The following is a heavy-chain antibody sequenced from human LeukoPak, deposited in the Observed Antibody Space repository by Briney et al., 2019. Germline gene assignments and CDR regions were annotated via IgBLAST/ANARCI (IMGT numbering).Heavy chain of an antibody. V-gene: IGHV3-48*03. J-gene: IGHJ6*02. CDR3: ARNLADV. CDR2: ISSSGTNI. Sequence: GGSLRLSCAASGFTFRNYEMNWVRQAPGKELEWVSYISSSGTNIKYADSVRGRFTISRDNAKNSLYLQMNSLRAEDTAVYYCARNLADVWGQGTTVTVSS. CDR1: GFTFRNYE.